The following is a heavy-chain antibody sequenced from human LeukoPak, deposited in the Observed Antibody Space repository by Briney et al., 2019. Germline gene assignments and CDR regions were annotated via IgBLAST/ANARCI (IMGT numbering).Heavy chain of an antibody. V-gene: IGHV3-7*01. CDR1: GFTFSSYW. J-gene: IGHJ4*02. CDR2: IKQDGSEK. CDR3: ARIGYSSSCFDY. D-gene: IGHD6-13*01. Sequence: GGSLRLSCAASGFTFSSYWMSWFRQTPGKGLEWVANIKQDGSEKDYVDSMKGRFTISRDNAKNSVYLQMNSLRAEDTAVYYCARIGYSSSCFDYWGQGTVVTVSS.